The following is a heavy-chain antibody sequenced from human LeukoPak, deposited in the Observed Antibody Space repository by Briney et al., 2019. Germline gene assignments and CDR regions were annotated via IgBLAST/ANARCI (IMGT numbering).Heavy chain of an antibody. Sequence: SETLSLTCAVYGGSFSGYYWSWIRQPPGKGLEWIGEINHSGSTNYNPSLKSRVTISVDTSKNQFSLKLSSVTAADTAVYYCARDHGSGYTNFDYWGQGTLVTVSS. CDR2: INHSGST. CDR1: GGSFSGYY. J-gene: IGHJ4*02. V-gene: IGHV4-34*01. D-gene: IGHD3-22*01. CDR3: ARDHGSGYTNFDY.